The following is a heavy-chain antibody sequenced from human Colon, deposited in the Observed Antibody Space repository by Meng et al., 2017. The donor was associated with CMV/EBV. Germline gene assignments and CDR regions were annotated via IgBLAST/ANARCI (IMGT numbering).Heavy chain of an antibody. D-gene: IGHD2-21*01. J-gene: IGHJ5*02. CDR1: GFTISSYW. CDR3: VRELLNCAGDCLHL. Sequence: ASGFTISSYWMHWVRQAPGKGLVWVSRIKYDGGVTGYADSVKGRFTISRDNARNKLYLQMNSLRVEDTAVYYCVRELLNCAGDCLHLWGQGTLVTVSS. CDR2: IKYDGGVT. V-gene: IGHV3-74*01.